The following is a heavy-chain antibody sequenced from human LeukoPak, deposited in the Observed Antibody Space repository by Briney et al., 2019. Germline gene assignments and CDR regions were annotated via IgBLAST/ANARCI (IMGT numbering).Heavy chain of an antibody. Sequence: SETLSLTCAVYGGSFSGYYWSWIRQPPGKGLEWIGEINHSGSTNYNPSLKSRVTISVDTCKNQFSLKLSSVTAADTAVYYCARSTWNFDYWAREPWSPSPQ. CDR1: GGSFSGYY. CDR3: ARSTWNFDY. D-gene: IGHD2-2*01. J-gene: IGHJ4*02. V-gene: IGHV4-34*01. CDR2: INHSGST.